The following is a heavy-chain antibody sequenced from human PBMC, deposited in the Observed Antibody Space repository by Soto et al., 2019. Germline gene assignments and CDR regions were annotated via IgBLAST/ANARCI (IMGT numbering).Heavy chain of an antibody. CDR2: IIPILGIA. CDR3: ATTPCITVTTIDYYYYYIYF. J-gene: IGHJ6*03. V-gene: IGHV1-69*02. Sequence: GASVKVSCKDSGGSFSSYTISWVRQAPGQGIEWMGRIIPILGIANYAQKFQGRVTITADKSTSKAYMELSSLRCEDTAVYYCATTPCITVTTIDYYYYYIYFSGKGTTVTVSS. CDR1: GGSFSSYT. D-gene: IGHD1-7*01.